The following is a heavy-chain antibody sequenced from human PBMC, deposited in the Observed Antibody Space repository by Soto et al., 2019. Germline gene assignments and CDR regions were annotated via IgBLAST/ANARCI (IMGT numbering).Heavy chain of an antibody. Sequence: QVQLVQSGAEVKKPGASVKVSCKASGYTFTSYDINWVRQATGQGLEWMGWMNPNSGNTGYAQKFQGRVAMPRNTAISTAYMELSSLRSEDTAVYYCARQGCISTSCYPNLGYWGQGTLVTVSS. D-gene: IGHD2-2*01. J-gene: IGHJ4*02. CDR2: MNPNSGNT. CDR3: ARQGCISTSCYPNLGY. V-gene: IGHV1-8*01. CDR1: GYTFTSYD.